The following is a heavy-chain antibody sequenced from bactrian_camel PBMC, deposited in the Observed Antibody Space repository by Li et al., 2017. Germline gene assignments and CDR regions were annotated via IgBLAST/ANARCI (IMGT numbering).Heavy chain of an antibody. CDR3: AADQFEDVNMRVVVGYQY. CDR1: GFTFSSYD. CDR2: IHSGGGST. J-gene: IGHJ4*01. V-gene: IGHV3S40*01. Sequence: VQLVESGGGLVQPGGSLKVSCAASGFTFSSYDMSWVRQAPGKGLEWVSIIHSGGGSTYYADSVKGRFTISRDNVKNTLYLQMNSPKPEDTAVYYCAADQFEDVNMRVVVGYQYWGQGTQVTVS. D-gene: IGHD2*01.